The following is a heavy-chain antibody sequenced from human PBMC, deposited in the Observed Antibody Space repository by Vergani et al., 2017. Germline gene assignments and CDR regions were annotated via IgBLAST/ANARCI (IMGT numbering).Heavy chain of an antibody. D-gene: IGHD3-10*01. CDR1: GYTFTGYY. CDR3: ASADNGSGSYYSLFY. J-gene: IGHJ4*02. CDR2: INPNSGGT. Sequence: QVQLVQSGAEVKKPGASVKVSCKASGYTFTGYYMHWVRQAPGQGLEWMGWINPNSGGTNYAQKFQGRVTMTRDTSISTAYMELSRLRSDDTAVYYCASADNGSGSYYSLFYWGQGTLVTVSS. V-gene: IGHV1-2*02.